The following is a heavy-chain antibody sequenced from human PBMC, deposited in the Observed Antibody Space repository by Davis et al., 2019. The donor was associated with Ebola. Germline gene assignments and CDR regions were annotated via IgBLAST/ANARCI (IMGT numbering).Heavy chain of an antibody. CDR1: GYTFTSYD. CDR3: ARGRSRRITIFGVAHYYMDV. V-gene: IGHV1-8*03. J-gene: IGHJ6*03. D-gene: IGHD3-3*01. CDR2: MNPNSGNT. Sequence: ASVKVSCKASGYTFTSYDINWVRQATGQGLEWMGWMNPNSGNTGYAQKFQGRVTITRNTSISTAYMELSSLRSEDTAVYYCARGRSRRITIFGVAHYYMDVWGKGTTVTVSS.